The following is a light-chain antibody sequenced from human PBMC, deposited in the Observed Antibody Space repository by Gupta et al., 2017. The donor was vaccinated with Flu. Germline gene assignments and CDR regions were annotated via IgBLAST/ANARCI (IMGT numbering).Light chain of an antibody. CDR3: SSYTSSSNVV. CDR1: SSDVGGYNY. CDR2: EVS. J-gene: IGLJ2*01. V-gene: IGLV2-14*01. Sequence: QSALTQPASVSGSPGQSITISCTGTSSDVGGYNYVSWYQQHPAKAPKLMIYEVSNRPSGVSNRFSGSKSGNTASLTISGRQAEDDADYYCSSYTSSSNVVFGGGTKLTVL.